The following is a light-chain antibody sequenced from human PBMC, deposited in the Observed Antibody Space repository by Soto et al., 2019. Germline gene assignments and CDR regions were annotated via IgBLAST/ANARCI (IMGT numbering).Light chain of an antibody. J-gene: IGLJ3*02. Sequence: QSVLTQPASVSGSPGQSITISCTGTSSDVGGYNYVSWYQHHPGKAPKLIIYEVNNRPSGVSNRFSGSKSGNTASLTISGLQAEDEADYYCSSYTTSSTLVFGGGTKVTVL. CDR3: SSYTTSSTLV. CDR2: EVN. CDR1: SSDVGGYNY. V-gene: IGLV2-14*01.